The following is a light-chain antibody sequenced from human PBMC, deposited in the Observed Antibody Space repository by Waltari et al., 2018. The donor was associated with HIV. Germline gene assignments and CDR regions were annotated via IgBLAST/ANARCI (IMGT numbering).Light chain of an antibody. CDR1: QSVSSDY. Sequence: EIVLTQSPATLSLSPGERATLSCKASQSVSSDYLAWYNQRPGQSPRLRILNASVRATDITDRFSGSGSGTDFTLTIRRLELEDFALYYCQHYANAPPIPFGPGIKVD. CDR3: QHYANAPPIP. J-gene: IGKJ3*01. CDR2: NAS. V-gene: IGKV3D-20*01.